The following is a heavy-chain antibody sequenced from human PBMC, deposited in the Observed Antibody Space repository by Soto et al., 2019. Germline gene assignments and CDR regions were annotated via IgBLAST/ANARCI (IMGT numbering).Heavy chain of an antibody. D-gene: IGHD3-10*01. V-gene: IGHV4-39*01. CDR1: GGSISSSSYY. CDR3: ARRGFRDYYGSGSYYDDAFDI. Sequence: SETLSLTCTVSGGSISSSSYYWGWIRQPPGKGLEWIGSIYYSGSTYYNPSLKSRVTIPVDTSKNQFSLKLSSVTAADTAVYYCARRGFRDYYGSGSYYDDAFDIWGQGTMVTVSS. J-gene: IGHJ3*02. CDR2: IYYSGST.